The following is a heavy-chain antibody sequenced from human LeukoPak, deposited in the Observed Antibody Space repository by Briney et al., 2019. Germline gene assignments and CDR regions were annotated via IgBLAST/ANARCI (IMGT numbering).Heavy chain of an antibody. CDR3: AREKSSSLSYYYYMDV. CDR2: IYYSGST. Sequence: PSQTLSLTCTVSGGSISSGGYYWSWIRQHPGKGLEWIGYIYYSGSTYYNPSLKSRVTISVDTSKNQFSLKLSSVTAADTAVYYCAREKSSSLSYYYYMDVWGKGTTVTVSS. J-gene: IGHJ6*03. V-gene: IGHV4-31*03. D-gene: IGHD6-13*01. CDR1: GGSISSGGYY.